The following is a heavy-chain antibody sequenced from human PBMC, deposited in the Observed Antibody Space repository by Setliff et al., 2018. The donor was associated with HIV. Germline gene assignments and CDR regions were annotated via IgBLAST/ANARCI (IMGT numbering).Heavy chain of an antibody. CDR2: IYSNGGT. J-gene: IGHJ4*02. CDR1: GVSITSYY. V-gene: IGHV4-59*01. Sequence: SETLSLTCNVSGVSITSYYWSWIRQSPGKGLEYIGYIYSNGGTNYNPSLKSRVRISVDTSKNQFSLRLSSVTAADTAIYYCAKVTSGLEGRGIDSWGQGTLVTVSS. CDR3: AKVTSGLEGRGIDS. D-gene: IGHD3-10*01.